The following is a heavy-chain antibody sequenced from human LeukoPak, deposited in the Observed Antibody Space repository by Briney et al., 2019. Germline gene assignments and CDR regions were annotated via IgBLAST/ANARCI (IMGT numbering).Heavy chain of an antibody. CDR2: ISWNSGSI. J-gene: IGHJ4*02. CDR1: GFTFDDYA. CDR3: AKDRAGGSGSFFDY. V-gene: IGHV3-9*01. D-gene: IGHD1-26*01. Sequence: GGSLRLSCAASGFTFDDYAMHWVRQAPGKGLEWVSGISWNSGSIGYADSVKGRFTISRDNAKNSLYLQVNSLRAEDTALYYCAKDRAGGSGSFFDYWGQGTLDTVSS.